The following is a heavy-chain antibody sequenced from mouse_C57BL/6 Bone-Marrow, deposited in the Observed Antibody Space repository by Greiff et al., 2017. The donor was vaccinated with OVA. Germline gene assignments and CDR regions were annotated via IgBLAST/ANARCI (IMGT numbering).Heavy chain of an antibody. CDR1: GFTFSSYA. CDR2: ISDGGSYT. J-gene: IGHJ3*01. D-gene: IGHD2-5*01. V-gene: IGHV5-4*03. CDR3: ARAGYYSTFAY. Sequence: EVNVVESGGGLVKPGGSLKLSCAASGFTFSSYAMSWVRQTPEKRLEWVATISDGGSYTYYPDNVKGRFTISRDNAKNNLYLQMSHLKSEDTAMYYCARAGYYSTFAYWGQGTLVTVSA.